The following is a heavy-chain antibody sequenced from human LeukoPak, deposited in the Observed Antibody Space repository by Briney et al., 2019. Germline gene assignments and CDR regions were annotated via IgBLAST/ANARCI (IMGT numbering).Heavy chain of an antibody. J-gene: IGHJ3*02. CDR1: GGTFSSYA. V-gene: IGHV1-69*01. Sequence: PGSSVKVSCKASGGTFSSYAISWVRQAPGQGLAWMGGIIPMFETATYAQEFQGRVTITADESTSTAYMELSSLRSEHTAVYYCARGMARIHDAFDIWGQGTMVTVSS. CDR2: IIPMFETA. D-gene: IGHD5-24*01. CDR3: ARGMARIHDAFDI.